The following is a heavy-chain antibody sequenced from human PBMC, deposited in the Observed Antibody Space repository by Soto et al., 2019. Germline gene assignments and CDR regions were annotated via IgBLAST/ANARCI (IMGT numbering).Heavy chain of an antibody. CDR2: ISSSSSVI. J-gene: IGHJ6*03. Sequence: EVQLVESGGGLVQPGGSLRLSCATSGFILSDCAMNWVRQAPGKGLEWVSYISSSSSVIDYADSVKGRFTVSRDNARNSLYLQMSSLRVEDTAVYYCARDLSWGSNWYYYMDVWGKGTTVTVSS. V-gene: IGHV3-48*01. D-gene: IGHD7-27*01. CDR3: ARDLSWGSNWYYYMDV. CDR1: GFILSDCA.